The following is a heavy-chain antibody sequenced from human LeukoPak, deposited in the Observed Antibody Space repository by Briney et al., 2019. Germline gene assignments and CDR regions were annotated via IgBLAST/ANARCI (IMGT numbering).Heavy chain of an antibody. CDR1: GYTFTSYY. V-gene: IGHV1-46*01. Sequence: ASVKVSCKASGYTFTSYYMHWVRQAPGQGLEWMGIINPSGGSTSYAQKFQGRVTMTRDTSTSTVYMELSSLRSEDTAVYYCARDRGYDFWSGSGELDYWGQGTLVTVSS. D-gene: IGHD3-3*01. J-gene: IGHJ4*02. CDR3: ARDRGYDFWSGSGELDY. CDR2: INPSGGST.